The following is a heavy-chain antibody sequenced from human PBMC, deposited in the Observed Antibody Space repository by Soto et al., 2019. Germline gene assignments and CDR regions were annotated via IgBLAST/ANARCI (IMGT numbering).Heavy chain of an antibody. CDR3: ARDLGWAFDS. D-gene: IGHD6-19*01. CDR1: GFTFSSYA. CDR2: ISGGGRPI. Sequence: GGSLRLSCAASGFTFSSYAMSWVRQAPGRGLEWISYISGGGRPISYADSVKGRFTISRDNAKNSLYLQMDSLTDEDTAVYYCARDLGWAFDSWGQGTLVTVSS. J-gene: IGHJ4*02. V-gene: IGHV3-48*02.